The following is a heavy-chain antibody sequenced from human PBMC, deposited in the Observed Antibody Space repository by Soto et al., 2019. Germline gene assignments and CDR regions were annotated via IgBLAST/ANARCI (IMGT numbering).Heavy chain of an antibody. J-gene: IGHJ6*02. CDR1: GFTFDDYA. Sequence: GGSLRLSCAASGFTFDDYAMHWVRQAPGKGLEWVSGISWNSGSIGYADSVKGRFTISRDNAKNSLYLQMNSLRAEDTALYYCAIDIDPGYSSGWYDYYYYGMDVWGQGTTVTV. CDR2: ISWNSGSI. D-gene: IGHD6-19*01. CDR3: AIDIDPGYSSGWYDYYYYGMDV. V-gene: IGHV3-9*01.